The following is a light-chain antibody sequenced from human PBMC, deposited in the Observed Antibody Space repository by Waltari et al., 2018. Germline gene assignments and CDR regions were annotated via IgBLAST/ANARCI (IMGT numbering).Light chain of an antibody. CDR2: STN. J-gene: IGLJ3*02. V-gene: IGLV7-43*01. CDR1: TCAVPRGSS. Sequence: QTVVTQEPSLTVSPRGTVPLTCPSTTCAVPRGSSPTCCQQKPGQTPRPLSHSTNNRHSWTPARFSGSLLGGKAALKLSGVQPDDEADYYCLLFFGGDQPHWVFGGGTRLTVL. CDR3: LLFFGGDQPHWV.